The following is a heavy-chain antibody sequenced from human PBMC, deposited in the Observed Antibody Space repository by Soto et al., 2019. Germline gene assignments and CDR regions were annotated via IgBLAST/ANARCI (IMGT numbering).Heavy chain of an antibody. Sequence: GGSLRLSCAASGFSFSDYAMSWVRQAPGKGLEWVSVISESGGSTHYADSVRGRFTVSRDNSKNSLSLRMNSLRDEDTAVYFCAKRSPYSSGWYSPIFDYWGQGXLVTVHS. D-gene: IGHD6-13*01. CDR3: AKRSPYSSGWYSPIFDY. CDR2: ISESGGST. J-gene: IGHJ4*02. V-gene: IGHV3-23*01. CDR1: GFSFSDYA.